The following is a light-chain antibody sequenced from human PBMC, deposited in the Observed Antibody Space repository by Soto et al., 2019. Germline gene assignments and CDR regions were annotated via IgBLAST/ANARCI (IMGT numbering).Light chain of an antibody. J-gene: IGKJ4*01. V-gene: IGKV1-33*01. CDR2: DAS. CDR3: QQYHNLPLT. CDR1: QDISNY. Sequence: DIPMTQSPSSLSTSVGDRVTITCQASQDISNYLNWYQEKPGKAPKLLIYDASDLGAGVPSRFSGSGSGTDFTFTITSLQPEDIATYYCQQYHNLPLTFGGGTKVEIK.